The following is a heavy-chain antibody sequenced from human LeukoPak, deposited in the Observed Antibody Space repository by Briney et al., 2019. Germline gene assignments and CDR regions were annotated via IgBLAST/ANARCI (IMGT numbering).Heavy chain of an antibody. CDR3: ARDSALYSSGWYLIY. Sequence: ASVKVSCKASRYTFTGYYMHWVRQAPGQGLEWMGWINPNSGGTNYAQKFQGRVTMTRDTSISTAYMELSRLRSDDTAVYYCARDSALYSSGWYLIYWGQGTLVTVSS. J-gene: IGHJ4*02. CDR1: RYTFTGYY. V-gene: IGHV1-2*02. D-gene: IGHD6-19*01. CDR2: INPNSGGT.